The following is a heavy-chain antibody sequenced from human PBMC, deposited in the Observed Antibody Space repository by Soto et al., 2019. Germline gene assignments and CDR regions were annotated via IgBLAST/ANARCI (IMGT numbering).Heavy chain of an antibody. Sequence: LSLTCAVYGGSFSGYYWSWIRQPPGKGLEWIGEINHSGSTNYNPSLKSRVTISVDTSKNQFSLKLSSVTAADTAVYYCARRIAVAGSVWFYWGQGTLVTVSS. J-gene: IGHJ4*02. CDR1: GGSFSGYY. V-gene: IGHV4-34*01. D-gene: IGHD6-19*01. CDR2: INHSGST. CDR3: ARRIAVAGSVWFY.